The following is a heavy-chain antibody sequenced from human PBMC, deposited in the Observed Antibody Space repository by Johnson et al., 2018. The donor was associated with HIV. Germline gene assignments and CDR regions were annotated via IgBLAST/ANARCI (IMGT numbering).Heavy chain of an antibody. Sequence: QMLLVESGGGLVKPGGSLRLSCAASGFTFSDYYMTWIRQAPGKGLEWLSFISSSGEIIRSADSVKGRFTISRDNAKNSLYLQMNSLRADDTAVYYCAREGPSERAGFDIWGQGTMVTVSS. CDR3: AREGPSERAGFDI. CDR2: ISSSGEII. CDR1: GFTFSDYY. V-gene: IGHV3-11*04. J-gene: IGHJ3*02.